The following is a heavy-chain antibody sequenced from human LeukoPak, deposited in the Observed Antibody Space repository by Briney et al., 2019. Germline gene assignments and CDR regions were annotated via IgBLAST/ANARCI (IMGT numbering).Heavy chain of an antibody. V-gene: IGHV3-9*01. Sequence: GRSLRLSCAASGFTFDDYAMHWVRQAPGKGLEWVSGISWNSGSIGYADSVEGRFTISRDNAKNSLYLQMNSLRAEDTALYYCAKESVIAAAGRYFDYWGQGTLVTVSS. CDR3: AKESVIAAAGRYFDY. J-gene: IGHJ4*02. D-gene: IGHD6-13*01. CDR2: ISWNSGSI. CDR1: GFTFDDYA.